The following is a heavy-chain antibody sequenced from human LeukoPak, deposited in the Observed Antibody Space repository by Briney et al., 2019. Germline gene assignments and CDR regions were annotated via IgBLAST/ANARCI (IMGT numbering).Heavy chain of an antibody. V-gene: IGHV1-69*05. CDR1: GGTFSSYA. CDR3: AAPGDYGSGSYLSAFDI. J-gene: IGHJ3*02. CDR2: IIPIFGTA. D-gene: IGHD3-10*01. Sequence: SVKVSCKASGGTFSSYAISWVRQAPGQGLEWMGGIIPIFGTANYAQKFQGRVTITTDESTSTAYMELSSLRSEDTAVYYCAAPGDYGSGSYLSAFDIWGQGTMVTVSS.